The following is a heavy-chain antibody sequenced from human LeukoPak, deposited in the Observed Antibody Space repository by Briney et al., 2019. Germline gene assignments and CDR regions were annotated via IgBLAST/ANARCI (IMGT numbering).Heavy chain of an antibody. D-gene: IGHD5-18*01. CDR2: IIPIFGTA. CDR3: AETRGVQLWPFDY. V-gene: IGHV1-69*13. J-gene: IGHJ4*02. Sequence: ASVKVSCKASGYTFTSYGISWVRQAPGQGLEWMGGIIPIFGTANYAQKFQGRVTITADESTSTAYMELSSLRSEDTAVYYCAETRGVQLWPFDYWGQGTLVTVSS. CDR1: GYTFTSYG.